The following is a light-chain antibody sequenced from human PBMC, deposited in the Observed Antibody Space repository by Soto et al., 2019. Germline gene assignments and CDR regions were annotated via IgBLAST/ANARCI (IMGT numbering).Light chain of an antibody. CDR2: DAS. CDR1: QSVSSY. J-gene: IGKJ1*01. Sequence: EILFAQSPATLSLSPGERPTLSCRASQSVSSYLAWYQQKPGQSPRLLIYDASKRANGIPARFSGSGFGTDYTLTISSLEPEDFAFYYCQQYNNWHPWTFGQGTKVDIK. V-gene: IGKV3-11*01. CDR3: QQYNNWHPWT.